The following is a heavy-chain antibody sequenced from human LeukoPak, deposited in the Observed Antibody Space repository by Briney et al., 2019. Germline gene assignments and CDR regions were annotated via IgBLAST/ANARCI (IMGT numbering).Heavy chain of an antibody. CDR2: ISRSGEST. D-gene: IGHD3-16*01. J-gene: IGHJ4*02. CDR1: GFTFSSYS. CDR3: AKDYAVGSIDY. V-gene: IGHV3-23*01. Sequence: GGSLRLSCAASGFTFSSYSMNWVRQAPGKGLEWVSSISRSGESTFYADSVRGRFTISRDNSKDTVSLQMESLRAEDTALYYCAKDYAVGSIDYWGQGTLVTVSS.